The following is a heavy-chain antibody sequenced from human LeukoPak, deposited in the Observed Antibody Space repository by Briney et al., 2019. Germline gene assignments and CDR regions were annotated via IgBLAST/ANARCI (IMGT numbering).Heavy chain of an antibody. CDR3: ARVDPALRFLEWLYPDA. D-gene: IGHD3-3*01. J-gene: IGHJ5*02. CDR2: IYYSGST. Sequence: TSETLSLTCSVSGDSISSYYWSWIRQSPGKGLEWIGYIYYSGSTSYNPSLKSRATISVDTSKNQFSLKLSSVTAADTAVYYCARVDPALRFLEWLYPDAGGQGTLVTVSS. CDR1: GDSISSYY. V-gene: IGHV4-59*12.